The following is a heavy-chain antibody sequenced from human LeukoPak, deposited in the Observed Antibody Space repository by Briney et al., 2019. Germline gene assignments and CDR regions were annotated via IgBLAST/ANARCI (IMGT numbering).Heavy chain of an antibody. J-gene: IGHJ4*02. Sequence: GGSLRLSCAASGFTFSDYYMSWIRQAPGKGLEWVSYISSSGSYTDYADSVKGRFTISRDNAQNSLYLQMNSLRAGDTAVYYCARAQDWGPYFFDYWGQRTLVTVSS. CDR2: ISSSGSYT. V-gene: IGHV3-11*05. D-gene: IGHD7-27*01. CDR1: GFTFSDYY. CDR3: ARAQDWGPYFFDY.